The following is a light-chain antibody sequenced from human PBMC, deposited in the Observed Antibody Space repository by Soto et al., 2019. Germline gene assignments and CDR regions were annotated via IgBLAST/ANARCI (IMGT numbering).Light chain of an antibody. V-gene: IGLV3-21*02. CDR2: DDR. CDR3: QVWDRSSDQGV. Sequence: SYELAQPPSVSVAPGQTARITCGGSNIGGFRVNWYQQKPGQAPVLVVYDDRDRPSGIPERFSGSNSENTAALTISGVEAGDEADYYCQVWDRSSDQGVFGTGTKVTVL. J-gene: IGLJ1*01. CDR1: NIGGFR.